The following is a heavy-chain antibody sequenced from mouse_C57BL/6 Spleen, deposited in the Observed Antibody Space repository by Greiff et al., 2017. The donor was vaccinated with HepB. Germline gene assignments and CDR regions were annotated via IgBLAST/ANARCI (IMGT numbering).Heavy chain of an antibody. V-gene: IGHV1-80*01. D-gene: IGHD2-12*01. CDR1: GYAFSSYW. Sequence: VQLQQSGAELVKPGASVKISCKASGYAFSSYWMNWVKQRPGKGLEWIGQIYPGDGDTNYNGKFKGKATLTADKSSSTAYMQLSSLTSEDSAVYFCARHDDEKTWFAYWGQGTLVTVSA. CDR3: ARHDDEKTWFAY. J-gene: IGHJ3*01. CDR2: IYPGDGDT.